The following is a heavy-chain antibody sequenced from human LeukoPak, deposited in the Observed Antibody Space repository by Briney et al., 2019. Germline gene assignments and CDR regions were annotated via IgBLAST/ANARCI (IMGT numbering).Heavy chain of an antibody. CDR3: AKDRGGYNHFYGMDV. J-gene: IGHJ6*02. Sequence: PGGSLRLSCAASGFTFSTYAMNWVRQAPGKGLDCVSSISYSGGNTHYADSVKGRFTISIDNSKNTLYLQTNSLRAEDTAVYYCAKDRGGYNHFYGMDVWGQGTTVTVSS. CDR1: GFTFSTYA. CDR2: ISYSGGNT. V-gene: IGHV3-23*01.